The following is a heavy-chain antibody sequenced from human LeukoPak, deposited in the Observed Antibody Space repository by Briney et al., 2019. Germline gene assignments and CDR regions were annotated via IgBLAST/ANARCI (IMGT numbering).Heavy chain of an antibody. CDR3: AKDRYSYGSSHDY. Sequence: GGSLRLSCAASGFTFNNYAMSWVRQAPGKGLEWVSGISGSGGSPYYADSVKGRFTISRDNSKNTLYLQMNSLRAEDTAVYYCAKDRYSYGSSHDYWGQGTLVTVSS. D-gene: IGHD5-18*01. V-gene: IGHV3-23*01. J-gene: IGHJ4*02. CDR1: GFTFNNYA. CDR2: ISGSGGSP.